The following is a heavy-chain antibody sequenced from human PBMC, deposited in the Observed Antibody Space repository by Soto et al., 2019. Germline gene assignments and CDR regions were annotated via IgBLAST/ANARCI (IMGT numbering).Heavy chain of an antibody. CDR2: IYPGDSDT. CDR1: GYSFTNYW. D-gene: IGHD6-13*01. V-gene: IGHV5-51*01. CDR3: ARTAAAGKYYYGVDV. J-gene: IGHJ6*02. Sequence: LGESLKISCKGSGYSFTNYWIGWVRQMPGKGLEWMGIIYPGDSDTRYSPSFQGQVTISADKSISTAYLQWSSLKASDTAIYYCARTAAAGKYYYGVDVWGQGTTVTVSS.